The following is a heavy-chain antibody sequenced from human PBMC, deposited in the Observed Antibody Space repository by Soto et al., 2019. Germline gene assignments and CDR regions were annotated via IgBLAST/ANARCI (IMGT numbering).Heavy chain of an antibody. CDR2: INPRSGNT. J-gene: IGHJ4*02. V-gene: IGHV1-46*03. CDR1: GYSFTTYY. CDR3: TRYSSVWYGGFDY. D-gene: IGHD6-19*01. Sequence: QVQLVQSGAEVKKPGASARVSCKASGYSFTTYYMHWVRQAPGQGLEWVGIINPRSGNTTYAQKFEGRSTMTRDSSTSTVYMELSSLTSEDTAFYYCTRYSSVWYGGFDYWGQGTLVTVSS.